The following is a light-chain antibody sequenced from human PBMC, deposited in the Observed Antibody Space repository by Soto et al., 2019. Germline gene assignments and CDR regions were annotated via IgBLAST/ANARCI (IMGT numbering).Light chain of an antibody. Sequence: QSALTQPASVSGSPGQSITISCAGTSNDIGTYNLVSWYQQHPGTAPKLLIYETKKRPSGVSSRFSGSKSGNTASLTISGLQTDDEADYFCCTYAASQIPYVLGTGTKVTVL. CDR1: SNDIGTYNL. V-gene: IGLV2-23*01. CDR2: ETK. J-gene: IGLJ1*01. CDR3: CTYAASQIPYV.